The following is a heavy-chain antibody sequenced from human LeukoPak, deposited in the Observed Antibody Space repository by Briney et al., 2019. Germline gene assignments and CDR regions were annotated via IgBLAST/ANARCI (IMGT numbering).Heavy chain of an antibody. V-gene: IGHV3-49*04. D-gene: IGHD5-18*01. CDR2: IRSKAYGGTT. J-gene: IGHJ4*02. Sequence: GGSLRLSCTASGFTFGDYAMSWVRQAPGKGLEWVGFIRSKAYGGTTEYAASVKGRFTISRDDSKSIAYLQMNSLKTEDTAVYYCTRHKNGYSYGPRTYWGQGTLVTVSS. CDR1: GFTFGDYA. CDR3: TRHKNGYSYGPRTY.